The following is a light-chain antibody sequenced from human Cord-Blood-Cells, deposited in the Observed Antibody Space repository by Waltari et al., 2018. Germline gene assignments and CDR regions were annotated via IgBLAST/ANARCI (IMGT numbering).Light chain of an antibody. CDR2: LGS. J-gene: IGKJ1*01. CDR1: QSLLHSNGYNY. V-gene: IGKV2-28*01. CDR3: KQALPTPFP. Sequence: DIVMSQSPLSLPVTPGEPDSISCRSSQSLLHSNGYNYLDWYLQKPAQSPQLLIYLGSNRDSGVPDRFRGSRAGTDFTLKSSRVEAEEVGVYNCKQALPTPFPFGQETKGETK.